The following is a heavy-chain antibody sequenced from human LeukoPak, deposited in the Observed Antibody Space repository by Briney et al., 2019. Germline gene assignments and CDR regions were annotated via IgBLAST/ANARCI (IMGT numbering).Heavy chain of an antibody. V-gene: IGHV4-39*07. CDR1: GGSISSSSYY. CDR3: ASDSSGYYWNTNDAFDI. J-gene: IGHJ3*02. CDR2: IYYSGST. Sequence: SETLSLTCTVSGGSISSSSYYWGWIRQPPGKGLEWIGSIYYSGSTYYNPSLKSRVTISVDTSKNQFSLKLSSVTAADTAVYYCASDSSGYYWNTNDAFDIWGQGTMVTVSS. D-gene: IGHD3-22*01.